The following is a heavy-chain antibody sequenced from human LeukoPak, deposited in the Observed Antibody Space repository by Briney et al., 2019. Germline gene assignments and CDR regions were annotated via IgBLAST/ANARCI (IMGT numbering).Heavy chain of an antibody. Sequence: SETLSLTCTASGCSISSYCWSWIRQPAGKGLELIGRIYPSGSTNYNPSLKSRVTMSVDTSKNQFSLKLSSVTAADTAVYYCARAPTGTGGWNWFDPWGQGALVSVCS. CDR2: IYPSGST. V-gene: IGHV4-4*07. J-gene: IGHJ5*02. CDR1: GCSISSYC. CDR3: ARAPTGTGGWNWFDP. D-gene: IGHD1-1*01.